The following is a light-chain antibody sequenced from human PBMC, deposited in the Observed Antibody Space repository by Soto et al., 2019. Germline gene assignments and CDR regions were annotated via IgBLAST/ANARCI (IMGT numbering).Light chain of an antibody. V-gene: IGLV2-8*01. CDR3: SSYAGSNVL. CDR1: PSDVGGYNS. J-gene: IGLJ2*01. CDR2: DVS. Sequence: SALTQPPSASGSPGQSVTISCTGTPSDVGGYNSVSWYQQYPGKAPKLMIYDVSKRPSGVPDRFSGSKSGNTASLTVSGLQAEDEANYYCSSYAGSNVLFGGGTKLTVL.